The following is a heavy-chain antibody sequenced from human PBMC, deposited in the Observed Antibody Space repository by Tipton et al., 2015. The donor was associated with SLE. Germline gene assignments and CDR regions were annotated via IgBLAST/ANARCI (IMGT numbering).Heavy chain of an antibody. CDR2: ISSSGSTI. CDR1: GFTFSDYY. D-gene: IGHD1-20*01. CDR3: ARAHNWNDALDY. V-gene: IGHV3-11*01. Sequence: SLRLSCAASGFTFSDYYMSWIRQAPGKGLEWVSYISSSGSTIYYADSVKGRFTISRDNAKNSLYLQMNSLRAEDTAVYYCARAHNWNDALDYWGQGTLVTVSS. J-gene: IGHJ4*02.